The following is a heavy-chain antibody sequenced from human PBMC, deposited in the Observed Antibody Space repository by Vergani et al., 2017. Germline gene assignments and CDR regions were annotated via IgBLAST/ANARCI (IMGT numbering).Heavy chain of an antibody. CDR1: GFTFSSYA. CDR2: ISGSGGST. CDR3: ATVVTYHYYYYGMDV. V-gene: IGHV3-23*01. Sequence: EVQLLESGGGLVQPGGSLRLSCAASGFTFSSYAMSWVRQAPGKGLEWVSAISGSGGSTNNADSVKGRFSISRDNSKNTLYMQMNSLRVEDTAVYYCATVVTYHYYYYGMDVWGQGTTVTVSS. D-gene: IGHD4-23*01. J-gene: IGHJ6*02.